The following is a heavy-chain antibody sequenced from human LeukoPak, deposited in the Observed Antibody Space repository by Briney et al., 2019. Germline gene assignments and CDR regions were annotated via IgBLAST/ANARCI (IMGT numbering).Heavy chain of an antibody. V-gene: IGHV3-53*04. CDR1: GFTVSSNY. D-gene: IGHD6-13*01. J-gene: IGHJ6*02. CDR2: IYSGGST. CDR3: ARRGMAAAGRDYYYGMDV. Sequence: GGSLRLSCAASGFTVSSNYMSWVRQAPGKGLEWVSVIYSGGSTYYADSVKGRFTISRHNSKNTLYLQMNSLRAEDTAVYYCARRGMAAAGRDYYYGMDVWGQGTTVTVSS.